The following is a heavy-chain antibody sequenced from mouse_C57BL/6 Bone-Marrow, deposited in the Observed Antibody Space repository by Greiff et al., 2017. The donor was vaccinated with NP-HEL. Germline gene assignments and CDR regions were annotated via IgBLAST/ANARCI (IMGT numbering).Heavy chain of an antibody. CDR3: AREGIYYDYDGGYLDY. J-gene: IGHJ2*01. V-gene: IGHV1-64*01. CDR2: IHPNSGST. Sequence: QVQLQQSGAELVKPGASVKLSCKASGYTFTSYWMHWVKQRPGQGLEWIGMIHPNSGSTNYNEKFKSKATLTVDKSSSTAYMQLSSLTSEDSAGDYCAREGIYYDYDGGYLDYWGQGTTLTVSS. CDR1: GYTFTSYW. D-gene: IGHD2-4*01.